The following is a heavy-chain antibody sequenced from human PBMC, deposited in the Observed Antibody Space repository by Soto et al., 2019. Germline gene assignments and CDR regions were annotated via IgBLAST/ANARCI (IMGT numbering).Heavy chain of an antibody. CDR3: ARDASYYSLWSGYYHSRNGMAV. V-gene: IGHV3-33*01. CDR2: IWYDGSKK. CDR1: GFTFSSFG. J-gene: IGHJ6*02. Sequence: QVQVVESGGGVVQPGRSLRLSCAASGFTFSSFGMHWVRQAPGKGLEWVSLIWYDGSKKSYGDSVKGRFTISRDNSRNTVYLQMNSLRADDTAVYYCARDASYYSLWSGYYHSRNGMAVWGQGTRVTVSS. D-gene: IGHD3-3*01.